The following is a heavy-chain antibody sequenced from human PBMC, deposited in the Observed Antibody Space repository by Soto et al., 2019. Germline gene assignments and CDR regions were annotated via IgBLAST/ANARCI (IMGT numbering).Heavy chain of an antibody. D-gene: IGHD6-6*01. V-gene: IGHV1-69*06. J-gene: IGHJ4*02. CDR3: ARGSSSSWYFDY. Sequence: ASVKVSCKASGGTFSSYAISWVRQAPGQGLEWMGGIIPIFGTANYAQKFQGRVTITADKSTSTAYMELSSLRSEDTAVYYCARGSSSSWYFDYWGKGTLVTVSS. CDR2: IIPIFGTA. CDR1: GGTFSSYA.